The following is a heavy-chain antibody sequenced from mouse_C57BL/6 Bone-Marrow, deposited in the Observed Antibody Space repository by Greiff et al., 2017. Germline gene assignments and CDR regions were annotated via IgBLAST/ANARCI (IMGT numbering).Heavy chain of an antibody. Sequence: QVHVKQSGAELARPGASVKLSCKASGYTFTSYGISWVKQRTGQGLEWIGEIYPRSGNTYYNEKFKGKATLTADKSSSTAYMELRSLTSEDSAVYFCAREAYSPFDYWGQGTTLTVSS. J-gene: IGHJ2*01. CDR1: GYTFTSYG. V-gene: IGHV1-81*01. CDR3: AREAYSPFDY. CDR2: IYPRSGNT. D-gene: IGHD2-10*01.